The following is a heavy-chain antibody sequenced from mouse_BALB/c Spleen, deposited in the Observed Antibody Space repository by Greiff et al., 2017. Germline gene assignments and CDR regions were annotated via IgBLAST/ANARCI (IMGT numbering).Heavy chain of an antibody. V-gene: IGHV5-6-5*01. Sequence: EVQVVQSGGGLVKPGGSLKLSCAASGFTFSSYAMSWVRQTPEKRLEWVASISSGGSTYYTDRVKGRFTISRDNARNILYLQMSSMRSEDTAMYYCAREEATVVALYYLDYWGQGTTVTVSS. CDR1: GFTFSSYA. CDR3: AREEATVVALYYLDY. CDR2: ISSGGST. J-gene: IGHJ2*01. D-gene: IGHD1-1*01.